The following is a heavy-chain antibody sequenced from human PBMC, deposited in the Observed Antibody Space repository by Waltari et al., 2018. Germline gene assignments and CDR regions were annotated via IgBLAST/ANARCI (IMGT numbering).Heavy chain of an antibody. Sequence: QVQLVQSGAEVKKPGASVKVSCKASGYTFTGYYMHWVRQAPGQGLEWMGWINPNSGGTNYAQKIKGRVTMTRDTAISTAYMELSRLRSDDTAVYYCAGFVGATEFDPWGQGTLVTVSS. J-gene: IGHJ5*02. CDR3: AGFVGATEFDP. D-gene: IGHD1-26*01. V-gene: IGHV1-2*02. CDR1: GYTFTGYY. CDR2: INPNSGGT.